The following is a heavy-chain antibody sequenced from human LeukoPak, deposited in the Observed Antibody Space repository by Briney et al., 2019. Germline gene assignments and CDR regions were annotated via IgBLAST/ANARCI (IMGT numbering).Heavy chain of an antibody. CDR3: ARTNGSGLDV. J-gene: IGHJ6*04. CDR1: GFTFSSYA. CDR2: INGSGGST. Sequence: GGSLRLSCAASGFTFSSYAMSWVRQAPGKGLEWVSDINGSGGSTYYADSVKGRFTMSRDNAKNSLYLQVNSLRAEDTAVYYCARTNGSGLDVWGKGTTVTISS. V-gene: IGHV3-23*01. D-gene: IGHD3-10*01.